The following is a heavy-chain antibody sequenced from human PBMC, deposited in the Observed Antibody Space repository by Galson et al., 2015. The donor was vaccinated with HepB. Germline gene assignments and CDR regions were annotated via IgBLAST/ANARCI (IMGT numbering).Heavy chain of an antibody. D-gene: IGHD1-14*01. CDR1: GFTFSNYG. Sequence: SLRLSCAASGFTFSNYGMHWVRQAPGKGLEWVAVISYDQKNKYYADSLKGRFTISRDNSKNTLYLQMNSLRAEDTAVYYCARVKTNIWYFDNWGQGTLVIVSS. V-gene: IGHV3-30*03. CDR3: ARVKTNIWYFDN. J-gene: IGHJ4*02. CDR2: ISYDQKNK.